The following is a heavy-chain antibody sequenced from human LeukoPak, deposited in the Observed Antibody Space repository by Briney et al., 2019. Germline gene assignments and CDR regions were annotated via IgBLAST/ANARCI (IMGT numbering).Heavy chain of an antibody. J-gene: IGHJ3*02. D-gene: IGHD3-22*01. V-gene: IGHV4-34*01. CDR2: IYYSGST. Sequence: SETLSLTCAVYGGSFSGYYWSWIRQPPGKGLEWIGSIYYSGSTYYNPSLKSRVTISVDTSKNQFSLKLSSVTAADTAVYYCARDSSSGYYSDAFDIWGQGTMVTVSS. CDR1: GGSFSGYY. CDR3: ARDSSSGYYSDAFDI.